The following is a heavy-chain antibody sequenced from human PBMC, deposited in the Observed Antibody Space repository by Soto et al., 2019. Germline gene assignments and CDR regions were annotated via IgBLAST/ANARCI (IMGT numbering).Heavy chain of an antibody. J-gene: IGHJ6*03. CDR2: IYYSGST. D-gene: IGHD2-15*01. Sequence: PSETLSLTCTVSGGSISSGGYYWSWIRQHPGKGLEWIGYIYYSGSTYYNPSLKSRVTISVDTSKNQFSLKLSSVTAADTAVYYCAARGGRDSYMDVWGKGTTVTVSS. CDR1: GGSISSGGYY. CDR3: AARGGRDSYMDV. V-gene: IGHV4-31*02.